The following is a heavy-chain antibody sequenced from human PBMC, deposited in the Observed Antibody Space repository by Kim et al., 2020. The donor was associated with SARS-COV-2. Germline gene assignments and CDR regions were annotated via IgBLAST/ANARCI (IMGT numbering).Heavy chain of an antibody. CDR2: ISYDGSKK. J-gene: IGHJ4*02. Sequence: GGSLRLSCAASGFTFSSYAMYWVRQAPGKGLEWVAGISYDGSKKYYADSVKGRFTMSRDSSKNTLYVQMDSLRPDDTAFYFCARRLYYQGGVYYPFDFWGQGNLVTVSS. CDR3: ARRLYYQGGVYYPFDF. V-gene: IGHV3-30*04. D-gene: IGHD3-10*01. CDR1: GFTFSSYA.